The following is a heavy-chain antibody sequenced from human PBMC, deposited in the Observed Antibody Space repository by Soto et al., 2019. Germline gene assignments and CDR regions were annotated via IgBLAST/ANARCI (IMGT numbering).Heavy chain of an antibody. CDR2: FYYSGST. CDR1: EGTSGSVGDC. J-gene: IGHJ5*02. Sequence: SETLCVRWTVAEGTSGSVGDCCIWISKHPGKGLEWIGYFYYSGSTYYNPSLKSRVTISVNTSKNQFSLKLSSVTAAETAVYYCARSVSPRGHGTLVTVSS. CDR3: ARSVSP. V-gene: IGHV4-31*02.